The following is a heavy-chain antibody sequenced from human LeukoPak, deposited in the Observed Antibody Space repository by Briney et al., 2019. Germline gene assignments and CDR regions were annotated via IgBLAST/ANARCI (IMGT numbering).Heavy chain of an antibody. CDR2: IIPMFGIV. V-gene: IGHV1-69*01. CDR1: GGTFSSDA. Sequence: ASVKVSCKASGGTFSSDALNWVRQAPGQGLEWMGGIIPMFGIVNYAPKFQGRVTITADESTSTAYMELSSLRSEDTAVYYCARPDCGGDCYSGFDYWGQGTLVTVSS. CDR3: ARPDCGGDCYSGFDY. D-gene: IGHD2-21*02. J-gene: IGHJ4*02.